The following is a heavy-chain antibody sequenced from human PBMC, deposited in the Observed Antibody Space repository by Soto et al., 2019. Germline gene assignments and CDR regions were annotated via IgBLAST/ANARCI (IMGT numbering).Heavy chain of an antibody. D-gene: IGHD2-15*01. CDR3: ARDGGGGSIDY. V-gene: IGHV3-53*01. Sequence: EVQLVESGGGLIQPGGSLRLSCAASGFTVSSNYMNWVRQAPGKGLEWVSVIYSSGSINYADSVKGRFTISRDTSRNTLDLQMNSLGVEDTAVYYGARDGGGGSIDYWGQGTPVTVSS. J-gene: IGHJ4*02. CDR2: IYSSGSI. CDR1: GFTVSSNY.